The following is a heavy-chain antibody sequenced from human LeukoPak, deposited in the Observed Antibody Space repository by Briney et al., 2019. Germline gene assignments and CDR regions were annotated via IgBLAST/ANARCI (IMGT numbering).Heavy chain of an antibody. CDR1: GFTFTNYP. CDR2: LWSDGIKT. Sequence: GGSLRLSCAASGFTFTNYPMHWVRQAPGKGLEWVAVLWSDGIKTDYADSVKGRFTISRDDSKNTLYLQMNSLRAEDTAVYYCASLLVAGVASVDYWGQGTLVTVSS. V-gene: IGHV3-33*03. CDR3: ASLLVAGVASVDY. D-gene: IGHD6-19*01. J-gene: IGHJ4*02.